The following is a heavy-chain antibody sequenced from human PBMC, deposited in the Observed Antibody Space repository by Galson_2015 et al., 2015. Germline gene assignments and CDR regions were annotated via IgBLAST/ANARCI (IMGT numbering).Heavy chain of an antibody. Sequence: PLSFSCEASEFTFGSFAMSWVRQAPGKGLEWVSAISGRGGSTYYANSVKGRFTISRDNSKNTLYLQMNSLRAEDTAVYYCAKEEGVVPAAAEFDYWGQGTLVTVSS. V-gene: IGHV3-23*01. CDR1: EFTFGSFA. CDR3: AKEEGVVPAAAEFDY. CDR2: ISGRGGST. J-gene: IGHJ4*02. D-gene: IGHD2-2*01.